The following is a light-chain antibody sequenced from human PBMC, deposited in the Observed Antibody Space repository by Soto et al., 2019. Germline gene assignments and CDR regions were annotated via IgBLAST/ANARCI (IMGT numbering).Light chain of an antibody. CDR2: GAA. CDR1: QTVRSSY. J-gene: IGKJ2*01. CDR3: QQYDSPPPLYT. Sequence: EIVLTQSPGTLSLSPGEGATLSCRVSQTVRSSYLAWYQQKPGQAPRLLIYGAARRATGIPDRFSGSGSGTDCTLTISRREPEDFAVYYCQQYDSPPPLYTFGQGTKLEIK. V-gene: IGKV3-20*01.